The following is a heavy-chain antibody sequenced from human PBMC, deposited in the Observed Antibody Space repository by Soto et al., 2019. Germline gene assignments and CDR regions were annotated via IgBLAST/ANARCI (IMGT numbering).Heavy chain of an antibody. V-gene: IGHV3-21*01. CDR2: ISSTSNYI. CDR1: GFTFISYS. CDR3: ARDAYSSSWASYYYYGMDV. J-gene: IGHJ6*02. Sequence: PGWSLRLACESSGFTFISYSLNWVRQAPGRGLQWVSSISSTSNYIYYEDSVKGRFTISRDNARNSLYLQMNSLRAEDTAVYYCARDAYSSSWASYYYYGMDVWGQGTMVTVSS. D-gene: IGHD6-13*01.